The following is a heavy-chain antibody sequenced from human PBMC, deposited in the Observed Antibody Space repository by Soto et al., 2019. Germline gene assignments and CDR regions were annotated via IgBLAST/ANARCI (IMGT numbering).Heavy chain of an antibody. V-gene: IGHV3-7*04. Sequence: HPGGSLSLSCAASGFTFSSYWMSWVRQAPGKGLEWVANIKEDGSERYYVDSVKGRFTISRDNAKNSLYLQMNSLRAEDTAVYYCARATGADKEDYWGQGTLVTVSS. D-gene: IGHD3-10*01. CDR3: ARATGADKEDY. J-gene: IGHJ4*02. CDR1: GFTFSSYW. CDR2: IKEDGSER.